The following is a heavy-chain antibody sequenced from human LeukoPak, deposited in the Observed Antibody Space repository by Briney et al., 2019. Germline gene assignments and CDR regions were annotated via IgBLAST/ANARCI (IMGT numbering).Heavy chain of an antibody. CDR2: ISGSGANP. V-gene: IGHV3-23*01. CDR3: AKSIALTTYYFDY. Sequence: GGSLRLSCAASGFTFSSYAMSWVRQAPGKGLEWVSAISGSGANPYYPDSVKGRFTISRDNSKNTVYLQMNSLRAEDTAVYYCAKSIALTTYYFDYWGQGALVTVSS. CDR1: GFTFSSYA. D-gene: IGHD4-17*01. J-gene: IGHJ4*02.